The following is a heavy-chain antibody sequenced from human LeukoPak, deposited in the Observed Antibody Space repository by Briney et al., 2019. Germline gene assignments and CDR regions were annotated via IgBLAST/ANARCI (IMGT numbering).Heavy chain of an antibody. CDR1: GGSFSGYY. CDR3: ARGPPLDY. CDR2: INHSGST. Sequence: SETLSLTCAVYGGSFSGYYWSWIRQPPGKGLEWIGEINHSGSTNYNPSLKGRVTISVDTSKNQFSLKLSSVTAADTAVYYCARGPPLDYWGQGTLVTDSS. V-gene: IGHV4-34*01. J-gene: IGHJ4*02.